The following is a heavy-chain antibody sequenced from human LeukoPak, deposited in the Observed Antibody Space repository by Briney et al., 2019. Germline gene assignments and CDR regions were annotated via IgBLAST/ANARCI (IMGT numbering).Heavy chain of an antibody. CDR3: AREMLAAVAAQS. J-gene: IGHJ5*02. Sequence: GGSLRLSCAASGFTFSSYSMDWVRQAPGKGLEWVSSITSSSSYIYYADSVKGRFTISRDNAKNSLYLQMNSLRAEDTAVYYCAREMLAAVAAQSWGQGTLVTVSS. V-gene: IGHV3-21*01. CDR1: GFTFSSYS. CDR2: ITSSSSYI. D-gene: IGHD6-19*01.